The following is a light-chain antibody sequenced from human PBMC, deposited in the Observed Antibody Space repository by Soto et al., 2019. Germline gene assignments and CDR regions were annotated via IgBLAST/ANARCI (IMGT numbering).Light chain of an antibody. CDR1: SSDVVAYNY. CDR3: RSYTSSSTLEV. Sequence: QSALTQPTSVSGSPRQSIPISCTVTSSDVVAYNYVSWYQKHPRKAPKLMIYEVSNRPPGVSNHLSGSKSGNTAYLTISGLQSEDEDDYYCRSYTSSSTLEVFGTGTKLTVL. J-gene: IGLJ1*01. CDR2: EVS. V-gene: IGLV2-14*01.